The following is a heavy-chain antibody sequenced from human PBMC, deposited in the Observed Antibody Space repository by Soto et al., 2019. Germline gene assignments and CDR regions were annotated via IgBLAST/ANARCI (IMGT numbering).Heavy chain of an antibody. CDR3: ARELGVVPSPYYFDY. CDR2: IWYDGSNK. V-gene: IGHV3-33*01. Sequence: GGSLRLSCAASGFTFSSYGMHWVRQAPGKGLEWVAVIWYDGSNKYYADSVKGRFTISRDNSKNTLYLQMNSLRAEDTAVYYCARELGVVPSPYYFDYWGQGTLVTVSS. J-gene: IGHJ4*02. CDR1: GFTFSSYG. D-gene: IGHD3-3*01.